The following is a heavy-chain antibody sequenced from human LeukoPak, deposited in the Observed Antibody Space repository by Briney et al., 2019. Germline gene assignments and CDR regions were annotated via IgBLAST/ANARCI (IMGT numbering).Heavy chain of an antibody. Sequence: SETLSLTCTVSGGSISSRSYYWGWIRQPPGKGLEWIGSIYYSGSTYYNPSLQSRVTISVDTSKNQFSLKLNSVTAADTAVYYCASFYCSGGSCYQYFSYYYMDVWGKGTTVTVSS. D-gene: IGHD2-15*01. CDR3: ASFYCSGGSCYQYFSYYYMDV. J-gene: IGHJ6*03. V-gene: IGHV4-39*01. CDR1: GGSISSRSYY. CDR2: IYYSGST.